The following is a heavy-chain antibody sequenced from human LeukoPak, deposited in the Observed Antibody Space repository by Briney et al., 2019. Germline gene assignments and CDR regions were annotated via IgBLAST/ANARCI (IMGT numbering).Heavy chain of an antibody. CDR1: GGSISSHY. V-gene: IGHV4-4*07. CDR2: IYTTGST. J-gene: IGHJ4*02. CDR3: ARQIAVAGKAGFEY. D-gene: IGHD6-19*01. Sequence: SETLSLTCTVSGGSISSHYWTWIRQPAGKGLEWIGRIYTTGSTNYNPSLNSRVTMSVDMSKNQFSLKLSSVTAADTPVYYCARQIAVAGKAGFEYWGQGTLVTVSS.